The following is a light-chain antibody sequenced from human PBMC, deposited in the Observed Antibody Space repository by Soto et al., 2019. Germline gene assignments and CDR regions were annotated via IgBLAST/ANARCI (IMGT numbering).Light chain of an antibody. V-gene: IGKV3-15*01. CDR1: QSVSSN. CDR2: DAS. CDR3: QQYHNWPIT. J-gene: IGKJ5*01. Sequence: EIVMTQSPATLSASPVERATLSFRASQSVSSNLAWHQQKPGQAPRILMYDASTRATGIPARFSGSGSETEFTLTISSLQSEDFAVYYCQQYHNWPITFGQGTRLEI.